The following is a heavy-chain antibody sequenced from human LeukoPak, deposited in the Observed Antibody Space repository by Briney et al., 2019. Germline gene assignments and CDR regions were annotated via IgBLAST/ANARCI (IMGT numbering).Heavy chain of an antibody. D-gene: IGHD1-1*01. Sequence: GASVKVSCKASGYTFTSYDINWVRQATGQGLEWMGWMNPNSGNTGYAQKFQGRVTMTRNTSISTAYMELSSLRSEDTAVYYCARAYNWNDPPYLYYYYYYGMDVWGQGTTVTVSS. CDR3: ARAYNWNDPPYLYYYYYYGMDV. V-gene: IGHV1-8*01. CDR1: GYTFTSYD. J-gene: IGHJ6*02. CDR2: MNPNSGNT.